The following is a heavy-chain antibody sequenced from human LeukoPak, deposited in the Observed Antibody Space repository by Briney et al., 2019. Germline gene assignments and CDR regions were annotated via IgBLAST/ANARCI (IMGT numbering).Heavy chain of an antibody. CDR2: ISGSGDST. D-gene: IGHD1-26*01. V-gene: IGHV3-23*01. CDR1: GFTFSNYA. CDR3: ARLEFSGIVGATSIDY. Sequence: GGSLRLSCAASGFTFSNYAMRWVRQAPGKGLEWVSGISGSGDSTYYADSVKGRFTISRDNSKNTLYLQMNSLRAEDTAVYYCARLEFSGIVGATSIDYWGQGTLVTVSS. J-gene: IGHJ4*02.